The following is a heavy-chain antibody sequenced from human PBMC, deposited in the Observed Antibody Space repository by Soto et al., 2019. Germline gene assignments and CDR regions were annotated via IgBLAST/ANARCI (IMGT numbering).Heavy chain of an antibody. D-gene: IGHD2-2*02. CDR2: ISNGGGST. Sequence: EVQLLESGGGLVQPGGSLRLSCAASGFTFSSYAMTWVRQAPGKGLEWVSTISNGGGSTYYTDSVKGRFTISRDDSKNTRYLQMNSLRAKDTAVYYCAKEGCSSTSCYIGTQFDPWGQGTLVTVSS. V-gene: IGHV3-23*01. CDR1: GFTFSSYA. CDR3: AKEGCSSTSCYIGTQFDP. J-gene: IGHJ5*02.